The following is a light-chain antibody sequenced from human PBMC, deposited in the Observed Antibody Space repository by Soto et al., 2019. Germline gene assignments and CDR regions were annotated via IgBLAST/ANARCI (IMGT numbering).Light chain of an antibody. Sequence: SYELAQAPSVSVAPGQTARITCGGANIGSKSVHWYQQKPGQAPVLVIYDDSDRPSGIPERFSGSNSGTTATLTISRVEAGDEADFYCQVWDPGLDHRGVFGGGTKLTVL. V-gene: IGLV3-21*02. CDR2: DDS. CDR3: QVWDPGLDHRGV. J-gene: IGLJ3*02. CDR1: NIGSKS.